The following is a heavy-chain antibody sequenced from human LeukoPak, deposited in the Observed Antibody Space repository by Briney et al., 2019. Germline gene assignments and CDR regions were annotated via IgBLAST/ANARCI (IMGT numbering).Heavy chain of an antibody. CDR3: ARGWVRHCSSTSCYKPVPTFDY. CDR1: GGSFSGYY. D-gene: IGHD2-2*02. V-gene: IGHV4-34*01. Sequence: PSETLSLTCAVYGGSFSGYYWSWIRQPPGKGLEWIREINHSGSTYYNPSLKSRVTISVDRSKNQFSLKLSSVTAADTAVYYCARGWVRHCSSTSCYKPVPTFDYWGQGTLVTVSS. CDR2: INHSGST. J-gene: IGHJ4*02.